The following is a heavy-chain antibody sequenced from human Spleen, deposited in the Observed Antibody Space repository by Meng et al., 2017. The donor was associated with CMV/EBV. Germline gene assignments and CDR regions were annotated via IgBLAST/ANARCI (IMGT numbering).Heavy chain of an antibody. J-gene: IGHJ4*02. CDR3: ARESWDLQRD. D-gene: IGHD1-26*01. V-gene: IGHV4-59*01. CDR2: IHYNGST. CDR1: GGSINSYY. Sequence: SETLSLTCIVSGGSINSYYWSWMRQPPGKGLEWIGNIHYNGSTTYNPSLRSRVAISVDTSKNHFSLKLSSVTAADTAVYYCARESWDLQRDWGQGTLVTVSS.